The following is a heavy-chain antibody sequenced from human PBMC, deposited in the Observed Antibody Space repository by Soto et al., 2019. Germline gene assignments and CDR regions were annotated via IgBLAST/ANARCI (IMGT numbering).Heavy chain of an antibody. CDR1: GGSISSSSYY. D-gene: IGHD2-15*01. V-gene: IGHV4-39*07. J-gene: IGHJ4*02. CDR3: ARSPRRYCSGGSCGLNFDS. CDR2: IYYSGTT. Sequence: SETLSLTCTVSGGSISSSSYYWGWIRQPPGKGLEWIGSIYYSGTTNYNPSLKSRVTMSVDTSKNQFSLKLSSVTAADTAVYYCARSPRRYCSGGSCGLNFDSWGQGTLVTVSS.